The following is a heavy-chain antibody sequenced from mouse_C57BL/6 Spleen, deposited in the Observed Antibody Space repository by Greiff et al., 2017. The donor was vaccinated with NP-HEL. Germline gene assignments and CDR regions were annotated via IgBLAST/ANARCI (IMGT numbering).Heavy chain of an antibody. J-gene: IGHJ2*01. CDR3: ARRDGVDYFDY. CDR2: IDPSDSYT. V-gene: IGHV1-50*01. D-gene: IGHD1-1*01. Sequence: VQLQQPGAELVKPGASVKLSCKASGYTFTSYWMQWVKQRPGQGLEWIGEIDPSDSYTNYNQKFKGKATLTVDTSSSTAYMQLSSLTSEDSAVYYCARRDGVDYFDYWGQGTTLTVSS. CDR1: GYTFTSYW.